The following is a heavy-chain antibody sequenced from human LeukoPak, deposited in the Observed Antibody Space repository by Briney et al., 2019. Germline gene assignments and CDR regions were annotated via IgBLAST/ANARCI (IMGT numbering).Heavy chain of an antibody. D-gene: IGHD4-17*01. CDR2: IYSGGTT. Sequence: GGSLRLSCAASGFTVSSNYMSWVRHAPGKGLEWVSVIYSGGTTYYADSVKGRFTISRDISKNTLYLQMNSLRAEDTAVYYCARIYGDYVGYFQNWGQGTLVTVSS. V-gene: IGHV3-66*01. J-gene: IGHJ1*01. CDR3: ARIYGDYVGYFQN. CDR1: GFTVSSNY.